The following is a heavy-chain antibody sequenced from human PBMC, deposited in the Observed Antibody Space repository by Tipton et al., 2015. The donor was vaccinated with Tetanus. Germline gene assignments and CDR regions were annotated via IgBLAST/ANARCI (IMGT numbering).Heavy chain of an antibody. CDR3: ARDPRPPELYRGYGLELN. D-gene: IGHD5-12*01. Sequence: LRLSCTVSAGSISSYYWSWIRQPPGKGLEWIGYIYHSGGTNYNPSLKSRVTMSVDTSKNQFSLKLSSVTAADTAVYYCARDPRPPELYRGYGLELNWGREPWSPSPQ. CDR1: AGSISSYY. CDR2: IYHSGGT. J-gene: IGHJ4*02. V-gene: IGHV4-59*01.